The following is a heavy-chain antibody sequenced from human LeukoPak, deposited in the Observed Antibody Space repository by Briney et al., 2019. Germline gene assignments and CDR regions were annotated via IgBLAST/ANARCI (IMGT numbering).Heavy chain of an antibody. Sequence: GGSLRLSCAASGFTFSIYGMHWVRQAPGKGLEYVSAISSNGGSTYYANSVKGRFTISRDNSKNTLYLQMGSLRAEDMAVYYCARVRGYSYGSSDYWGQGTLVTVSS. CDR1: GFTFSIYG. J-gene: IGHJ4*02. V-gene: IGHV3-64*01. D-gene: IGHD5-18*01. CDR2: ISSNGGST. CDR3: ARVRGYSYGSSDY.